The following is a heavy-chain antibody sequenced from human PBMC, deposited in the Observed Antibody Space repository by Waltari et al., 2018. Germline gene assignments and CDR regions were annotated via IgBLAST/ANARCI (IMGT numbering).Heavy chain of an antibody. CDR3: ARRKEGIVVVPAATYYYYYYMDV. J-gene: IGHJ6*03. V-gene: IGHV4-59*01. Sequence: QVQLQESGPGLVKPSETLSLTCTVSGGSISSYYWSWIRQPPVKGLEWIGYIYYSGSTNYNPSLKSRVTISVDTSKNQFSLKLSSVTAADTAVYYCARRKEGIVVVPAATYYYYYYMDVWGKGTTVTISS. CDR2: IYYSGST. D-gene: IGHD2-2*01. CDR1: GGSISSYY.